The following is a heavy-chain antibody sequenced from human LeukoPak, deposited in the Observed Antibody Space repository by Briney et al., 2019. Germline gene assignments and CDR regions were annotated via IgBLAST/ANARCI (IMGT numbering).Heavy chain of an antibody. CDR1: GFTFSTYT. CDR2: ISSDSRYV. D-gene: IGHD3-10*01. CDR3: ARDGLGSYDY. J-gene: IGHJ4*02. V-gene: IGHV3-21*01. Sequence: GGSLRLSCAASGFTFSTYTINWVRQAPGKGLEWVASISSDSRYVYYADSVKGRFTISRDNAKNSVYLQMNSLRGEDTAVYYCARDGLGSYDYWGQGTLVTVSS.